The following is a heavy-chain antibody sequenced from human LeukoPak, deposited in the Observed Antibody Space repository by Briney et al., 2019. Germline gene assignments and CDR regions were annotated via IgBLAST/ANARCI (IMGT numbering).Heavy chain of an antibody. D-gene: IGHD7-27*01. J-gene: IGHJ5*02. CDR2: IYYTGST. CDR1: GGSISSNY. V-gene: IGHV4-39*01. CDR3: ATVALTGWTFDP. Sequence: SETLSLTCTVSGGSISSNYWGWIRQPPGKGLEWIGSIYYTGSTYYNPSLKSRVTVYVDTSKNQFSLKLTSATAADTAIYYCATVALTGWTFDPWGQGTLVTVSS.